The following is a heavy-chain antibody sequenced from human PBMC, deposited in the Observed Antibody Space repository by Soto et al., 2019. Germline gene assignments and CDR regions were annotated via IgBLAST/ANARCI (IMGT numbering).Heavy chain of an antibody. CDR3: ARRYYYDSSGYSTFDY. CDR2: ISSSSSYT. J-gene: IGHJ4*02. Sequence: GGSLRLSCAASGFTFSDYYMSWIRQAPGKGLEWVSYISSSSSYTNYADSVKGRFTISRDNAKNSLYLQMNSLRAEDTAVYYCARRYYYDSSGYSTFDYWGQGTLVTVSS. CDR1: GFTFSDYY. D-gene: IGHD3-22*01. V-gene: IGHV3-11*06.